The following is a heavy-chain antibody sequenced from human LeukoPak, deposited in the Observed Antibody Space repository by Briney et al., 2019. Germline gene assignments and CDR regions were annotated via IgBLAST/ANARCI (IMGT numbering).Heavy chain of an antibody. D-gene: IGHD3-16*02. J-gene: IGHJ6*02. Sequence: FTXXXXAMQWVRQARGQRVEWIRWIVVGSGNTNYAQKFQERVTITRDMSTSTAYMELSSLRSEDTAVYYCAACEDPSLRYYYYGMDVWGQGTTVTVSS. CDR3: AACEDPSLRYYYYGMDV. CDR2: IVVGSGNT. V-gene: IGHV1-58*02. CDR1: FTXXXXA.